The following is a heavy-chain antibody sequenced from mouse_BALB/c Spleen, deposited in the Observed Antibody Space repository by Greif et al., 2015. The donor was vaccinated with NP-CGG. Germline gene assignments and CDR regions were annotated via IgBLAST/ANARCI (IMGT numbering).Heavy chain of an antibody. CDR2: IYPGNVNT. CDR1: GYTFTSYY. J-gene: IGHJ2*01. CDR3: SREGGFHYYGYEGY. Sequence: QVQLQQSGPELVKPGASVRISCKASGYTFTSYYIHWVKQRPGQGLEWIGWIYPGNVNTKYNEKFKGKATLTADKSSSTAYMQLSSLTSEDSAVYFCSREGGFHYYGYEGYWGQGTTLTVSS. D-gene: IGHD1-2*01. V-gene: IGHV1S56*01.